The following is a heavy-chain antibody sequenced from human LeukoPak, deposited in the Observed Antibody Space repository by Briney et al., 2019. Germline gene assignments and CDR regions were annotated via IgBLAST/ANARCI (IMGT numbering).Heavy chain of an antibody. V-gene: IGHV3-7*01. CDR1: GFTLSNFW. D-gene: IGHD5-24*01. Sequence: PGGSLRLSCAASGFTLSNFWMTWVRQAPGKGLEWVANIKHDGIDTKYVDSVKGRFTISRDNAENSLYLQMNSLRAEDTAVYYCARDQTAMANSRAFDIWGQGTTVTVSS. J-gene: IGHJ3*02. CDR3: ARDQTAMANSRAFDI. CDR2: IKHDGIDT.